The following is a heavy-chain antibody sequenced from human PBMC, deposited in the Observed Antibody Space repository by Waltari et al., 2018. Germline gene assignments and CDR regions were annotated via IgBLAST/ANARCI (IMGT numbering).Heavy chain of an antibody. CDR1: GFTVSSHY. CDR3: ARAKVDYGAREEGYYFDY. D-gene: IGHD4-17*01. J-gene: IGHJ4*02. V-gene: IGHV3-53*01. CDR2: IYSGGST. Sequence: EVQLVESGGGLIQPGGSLRLSCAASGFTVSSHYMSWVRQAPGTGLEWVSVIYSGGSTYYADSVKGRFTISRDNSKNTLYLQMNSLRAEDTAVYYCARAKVDYGAREEGYYFDYWGQGTLVTVSS.